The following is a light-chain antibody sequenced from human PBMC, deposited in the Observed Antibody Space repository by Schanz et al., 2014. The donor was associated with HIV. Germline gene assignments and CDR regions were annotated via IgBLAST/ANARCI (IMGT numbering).Light chain of an antibody. Sequence: DIVLIQSPDSLAVSLGERATIYCKSSHSVLYTSNHKNYLAWYQHKLGQPPKLLIYWASTRESGVPDRFTGSGSGTNFTLTISSLQAEDVAVYYCQQYYSGPRTFGQGTKVEIK. CDR2: WAS. V-gene: IGKV4-1*01. CDR3: QQYYSGPRT. CDR1: HSVLYTSNHKNY. J-gene: IGKJ1*01.